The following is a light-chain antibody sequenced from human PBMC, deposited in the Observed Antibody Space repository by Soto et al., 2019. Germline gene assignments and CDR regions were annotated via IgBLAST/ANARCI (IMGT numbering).Light chain of an antibody. V-gene: IGKV3-20*01. CDR2: GAS. J-gene: IGKJ1*01. CDR1: QIVSSTY. Sequence: IELAQSPGTLSLSPGERATLSCRASQIVSSTYLAWYQQKPGQAPRLLIYGASSRATGIPDRFSGSGSGTDFTLTISSLEPEDFAVYYCQQYGSSPWTFGQGTKVDIK. CDR3: QQYGSSPWT.